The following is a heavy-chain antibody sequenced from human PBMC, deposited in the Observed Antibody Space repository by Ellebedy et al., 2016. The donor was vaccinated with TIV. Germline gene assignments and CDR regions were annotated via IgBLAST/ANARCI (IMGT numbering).Heavy chain of an antibody. CDR2: ISYTGNT. CDR1: GGSISSYS. CDR3: ARLPLLGRYNWFDP. Sequence: MPSETLSLTCTVSGGSISSYSWSWIRQPPGKGLEWIGYISYTGNTNYNPSLKSRITISVDSSKNQFSLRLSSVTAADTAVYYCARLPLLGRYNWFDPWGQGTLVTVSS. J-gene: IGHJ5*02. V-gene: IGHV4-59*08. D-gene: IGHD2-15*01.